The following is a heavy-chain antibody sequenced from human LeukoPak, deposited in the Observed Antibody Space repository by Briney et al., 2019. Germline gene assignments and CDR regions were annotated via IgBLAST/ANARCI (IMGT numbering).Heavy chain of an antibody. Sequence: PGRSLRLSCAASGFTFSSYAMHWVRQAPGKGLEWVAVISYDGSNKYYADSVKGRFTISRDNSKNTLYLQMNSLRAEDTAVYYCARHDYGDYGGFGVDYWGQGTLVTVSS. CDR1: GFTFSSYA. V-gene: IGHV3-30*04. J-gene: IGHJ4*02. D-gene: IGHD4-17*01. CDR3: ARHDYGDYGGFGVDY. CDR2: ISYDGSNK.